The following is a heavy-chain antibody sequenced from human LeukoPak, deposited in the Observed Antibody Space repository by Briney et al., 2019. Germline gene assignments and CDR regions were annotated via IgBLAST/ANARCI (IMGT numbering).Heavy chain of an antibody. V-gene: IGHV4-4*09. Sequence: SETLSLTCTVSGGSISSYYWSWIRQPPGKGLEWIGYIYTSGSTNYNPSLKSRVTISVDTSKNQFSLKLSSVTAADTAVYYCATYGGSYYWDYYYYYYMDVWGKGTTVTVSS. CDR3: ATYGGSYYWDYYYYYYMDV. CDR2: IYTSGST. J-gene: IGHJ6*03. D-gene: IGHD1-26*01. CDR1: GGSISSYY.